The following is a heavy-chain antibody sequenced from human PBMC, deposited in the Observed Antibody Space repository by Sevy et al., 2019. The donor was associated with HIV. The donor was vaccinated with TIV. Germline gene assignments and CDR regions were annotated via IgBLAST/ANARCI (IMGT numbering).Heavy chain of an antibody. CDR3: ARESPKMGDAFDI. V-gene: IGHV3-53*01. CDR1: GFTVSSNY. Sequence: GGSLRLSCAASGFTVSSNYMSWVRQAPGKGLEWVSVIYSGGSTYYADSVKGRFTISRDNSKNTLYLQMKSLRAEDTAVYYCARESPKMGDAFDIWGQGTMVTVSS. CDR2: IYSGGST. J-gene: IGHJ3*02. D-gene: IGHD2-8*01.